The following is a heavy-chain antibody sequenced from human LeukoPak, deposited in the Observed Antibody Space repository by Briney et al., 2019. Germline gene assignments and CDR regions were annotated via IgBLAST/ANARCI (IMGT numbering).Heavy chain of an antibody. D-gene: IGHD1-26*01. CDR1: GFSVSVNY. CDR3: AAKGNGYTRIYVFAH. J-gene: IGHJ4*02. V-gene: IGHV3-66*01. CDR2: LFASGYS. Sequence: GGSLRPSCAASGFSVSVNYMSWVRQAPGKGLEWVSTLFASGYSTYADSMKGRFTISRDNSKNTLDLQMNSLRAEDTAVYYCAAKGNGYTRIYVFAHWGQGTLVTVSS.